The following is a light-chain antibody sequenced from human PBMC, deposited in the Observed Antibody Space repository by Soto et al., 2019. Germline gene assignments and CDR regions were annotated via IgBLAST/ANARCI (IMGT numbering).Light chain of an antibody. V-gene: IGKV1-9*01. CDR2: AAS. Sequence: DIQLTQSPSFLSASVGDRVTITCRASQAISSSLAWYQHNPGKAPKLLIYAASTLQNGVPSSFSGSGSGTEFTLTSSSLQPEDFATYYCQHLNDYRYTLGQGTKVEIK. CDR1: QAISSS. CDR3: QHLNDYRYT. J-gene: IGKJ2*01.